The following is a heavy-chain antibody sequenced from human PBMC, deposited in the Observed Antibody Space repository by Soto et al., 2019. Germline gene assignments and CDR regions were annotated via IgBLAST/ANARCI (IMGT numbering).Heavy chain of an antibody. V-gene: IGHV3-23*01. Sequence: PGVSLRLSCAASGFTFSSYAMSWVRQAPGKGLEWVSAISGSGGSTYYADSVKGRFTISRDNSKNTLYLQMNSLRAEDTAVYYCAKDMFIVVVPAARFDPWGQGTLVTVSS. CDR1: GFTFSSYA. CDR2: ISGSGGST. CDR3: AKDMFIVVVPAARFDP. D-gene: IGHD2-2*01. J-gene: IGHJ5*02.